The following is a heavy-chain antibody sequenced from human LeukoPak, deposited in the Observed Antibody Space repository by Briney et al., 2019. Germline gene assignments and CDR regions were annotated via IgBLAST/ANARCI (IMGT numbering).Heavy chain of an antibody. V-gene: IGHV4-61*01. Sequence: SETLSLTCTVYGGSVSSGSYYWSWIRQPPGKGLEWIGYIYYSGSTNYNPSLKSRVTISVDTSKNQFSLKLSSVTAADTGVYYCARHGAAAGTYYYYGMDVWGKGTTVTVSS. CDR2: IYYSGST. CDR1: GGSVSSGSYY. J-gene: IGHJ6*04. CDR3: ARHGAAAGTYYYYGMDV. D-gene: IGHD6-13*01.